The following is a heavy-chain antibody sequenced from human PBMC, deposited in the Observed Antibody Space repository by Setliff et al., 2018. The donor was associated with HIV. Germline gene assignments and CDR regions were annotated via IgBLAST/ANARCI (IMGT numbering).Heavy chain of an antibody. CDR3: ARRRGPMVRGVDPTPSYYFDY. CDR1: GASFTAYY. D-gene: IGHD3-10*01. V-gene: IGHV4-34*01. CDR2: INHGGRT. J-gene: IGHJ4*02. Sequence: SETLSLTCDVSGASFTAYYWTWIRQSPGKGLEWIGEINHGGRTNYNPSLRSRLSISLDTSKTHFSLRLSSVTAADTAMYYCARRRGPMVRGVDPTPSYYFDYWGQGTLVTVSS.